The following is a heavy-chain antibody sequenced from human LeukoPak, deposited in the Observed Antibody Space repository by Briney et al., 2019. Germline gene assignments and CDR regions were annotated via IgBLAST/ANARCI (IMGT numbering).Heavy chain of an antibody. J-gene: IGHJ6*02. Sequence: SETLSLTCAVSGGSISSRNWWSWVRQPPGKGLEWIGEIYHSGSINYNPSLKSRVTISVDKSQNQLSLRLTSVTAADTAVYYCARDNGAIRAYYYHGMDVWGQGTTVTVSS. CDR1: GGSISSRNW. CDR2: IYHSGSI. D-gene: IGHD2-8*01. V-gene: IGHV4-4*02. CDR3: ARDNGAIRAYYYHGMDV.